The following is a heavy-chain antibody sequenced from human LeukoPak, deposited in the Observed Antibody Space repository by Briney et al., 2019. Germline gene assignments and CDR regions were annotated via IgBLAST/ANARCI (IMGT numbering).Heavy chain of an antibody. Sequence: PSETLSLTCSVSGGSISSYYWSWIRQPPGKGLEWIGYIYHRGSTNTNPSLKSRVTISLDTSKNQFSLKLTSVTAADTAIYYCAGDDYWSGHELGPVYGAQGSLVTVSS. V-gene: IGHV4-59*01. J-gene: IGHJ4*02. D-gene: IGHD3-3*01. CDR1: GGSISSYY. CDR2: IYHRGST. CDR3: AGDDYWSGHELGPVY.